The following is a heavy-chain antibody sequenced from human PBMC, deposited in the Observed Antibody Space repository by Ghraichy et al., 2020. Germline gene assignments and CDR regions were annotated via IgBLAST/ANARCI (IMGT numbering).Heavy chain of an antibody. CDR3: ARDPRLDAFDI. Sequence: GGSLRLSCAASGFTFSSYAMHWVRQAPGKGLEWVAVISYDGSNKYYADSVKGRFTISRDNSKNTLYLQMNSLRAEDTAVYYCARDPRLDAFDIWGQGTMVTVSS. CDR2: ISYDGSNK. V-gene: IGHV3-30*04. J-gene: IGHJ3*02. CDR1: GFTFSSYA.